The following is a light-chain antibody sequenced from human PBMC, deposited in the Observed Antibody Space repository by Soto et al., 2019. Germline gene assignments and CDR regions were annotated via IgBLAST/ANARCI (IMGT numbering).Light chain of an antibody. V-gene: IGKV1-5*03. CDR3: QQYATYAPST. Sequence: DIQLTQSPSSLSASLGYRFTITFRASQSISSWLAWYQQKPGKAPKLLIYKASSLESGVPSRFSGSGSGTEFSLTISSLESGDSGTYHCQQYATYAPSTFGQGTKVDIK. CDR2: KAS. CDR1: QSISSW. J-gene: IGKJ1*01.